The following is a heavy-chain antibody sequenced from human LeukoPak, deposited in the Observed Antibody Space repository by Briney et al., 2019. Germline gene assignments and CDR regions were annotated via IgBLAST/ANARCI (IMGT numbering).Heavy chain of an antibody. Sequence: PGGSLRLSCAASGFTFSNYGISWVRQAPGKGLEWVSGITVSGGNTYYAESVKGRFTISRDNSKNTLYLQMNSLRAEDTAVYYCAKVRMITMIAYDAFDIWGQGTMVTVSS. CDR3: AKVRMITMIAYDAFDI. CDR2: ITVSGGNT. CDR1: GFTFSNYG. J-gene: IGHJ3*02. D-gene: IGHD3-22*01. V-gene: IGHV3-23*01.